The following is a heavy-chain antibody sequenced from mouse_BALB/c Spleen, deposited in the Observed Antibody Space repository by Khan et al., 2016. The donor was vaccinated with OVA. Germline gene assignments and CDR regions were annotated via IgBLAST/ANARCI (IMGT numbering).Heavy chain of an antibody. D-gene: IGHD1-1*01. Sequence: EVQLQESGPGLVKPSQSLSLTCSVTGYSITSGYYWNWIRQFPGNKLEWMGYIRYDGSNNYNPSLKNRISITRDTSKKHFFLKLNSVSTEDTVTYYCARDYYGTSWYFDVWGAGTTVTVSS. CDR2: IRYDGSN. J-gene: IGHJ1*01. CDR3: ARDYYGTSWYFDV. V-gene: IGHV3-6*02. CDR1: GYSITSGYY.